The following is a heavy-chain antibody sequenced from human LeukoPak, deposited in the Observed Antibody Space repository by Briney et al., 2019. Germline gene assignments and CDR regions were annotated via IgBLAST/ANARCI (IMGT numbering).Heavy chain of an antibody. Sequence: GGSLRLSCAASGFTFSSYSMNWVHQAPGKGLEWVSSISSSSSYIYYADSVKGRFTISRDNAKNSLYLQMNSLRAEDTAVYYCARGGPYCSSTSCYYLGPIDYWGQGTLVTVSS. CDR1: GFTFSSYS. D-gene: IGHD2-2*01. V-gene: IGHV3-21*01. J-gene: IGHJ4*02. CDR2: ISSSSSYI. CDR3: ARGGPYCSSTSCYYLGPIDY.